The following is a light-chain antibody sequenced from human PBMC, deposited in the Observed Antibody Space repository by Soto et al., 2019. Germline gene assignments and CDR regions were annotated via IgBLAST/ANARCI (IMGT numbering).Light chain of an antibody. CDR2: GAS. CDR3: QQYNDWPFT. Sequence: EIVMTQSPATLSLSPGERATLSCRASQSVRSHLAWYQQKPGQAPRLLIYGASTRATGVPARFSGGGSGKEFTLTISSLQSEDFAVYHCQQYNDWPFTFGQGTRLEIK. V-gene: IGKV3-15*01. J-gene: IGKJ2*01. CDR1: QSVRSH.